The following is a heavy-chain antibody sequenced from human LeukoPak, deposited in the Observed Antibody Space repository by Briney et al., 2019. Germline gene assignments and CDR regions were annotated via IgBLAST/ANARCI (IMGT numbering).Heavy chain of an antibody. J-gene: IGHJ4*02. V-gene: IGHV3-7*01. CDR3: ARRRRYYFDY. Sequence: GGSLRLSCAASGFNFSSYWMSWVRQAPGKGLEWVANIKQDGSEKHYVDSVKGRFTISRDNAKNSLYLQMNSLRAEDTAVYYCARRRRYYFDYWGQGNLVTVSS. CDR1: GFNFSSYW. CDR2: IKQDGSEK.